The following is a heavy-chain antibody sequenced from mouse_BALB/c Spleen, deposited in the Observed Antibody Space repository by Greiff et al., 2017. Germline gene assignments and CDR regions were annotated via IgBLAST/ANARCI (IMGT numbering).Heavy chain of an antibody. D-gene: IGHD1-2*01. CDR3: ARNPIHYYGYVWYFDV. CDR1: GFSLTSYG. V-gene: IGHV2-4-1*01. Sequence: VKLMESGPGLVQPSQSLSITCTVSGFSLTSYGVHWVRQSPGKGLEWLGVIWSGGSTDYNAAFISRLSISKDNSKSQVFFKMNSLQADDTAIYYCARNPIHYYGYVWYFDVWGAGTTVTVSS. CDR2: IWSGGST. J-gene: IGHJ1*01.